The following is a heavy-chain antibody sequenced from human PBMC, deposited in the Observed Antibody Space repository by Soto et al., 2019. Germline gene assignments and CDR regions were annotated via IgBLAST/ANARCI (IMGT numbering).Heavy chain of an antibody. CDR1: GGTFSSYT. CDR3: ASSYYDFWSGYFRWFDP. Sequence: QVQLVQSGAEVQKPGSSVKVSCKASGGTFSSYTISWVRQAPGQGLEWMGRIIPILGIANYAQKFQGRVTITADKSTSTAYIELSSLKSEDTAVYYCASSYYDFWSGYFRWFDPWGQGTLVTVSS. V-gene: IGHV1-69*02. D-gene: IGHD3-3*01. J-gene: IGHJ5*02. CDR2: IIPILGIA.